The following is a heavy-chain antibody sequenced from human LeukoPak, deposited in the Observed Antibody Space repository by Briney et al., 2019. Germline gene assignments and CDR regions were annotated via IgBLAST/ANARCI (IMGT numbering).Heavy chain of an antibody. CDR1: GGSFSGYY. V-gene: IGHV4-34*01. CDR2: INHSGST. J-gene: IGHJ3*02. Sequence: SETLSLTCAVYGGSFSGYYWSWIRQPPGKGLEWIGEINHSGSTNYNPSLKSRVTISVDTSKNQFSLQRSSVPAAATAVSYFASFGGDDSFDIWGQGTMVTVSS. D-gene: IGHD4-23*01. CDR3: ASFGGDDSFDI.